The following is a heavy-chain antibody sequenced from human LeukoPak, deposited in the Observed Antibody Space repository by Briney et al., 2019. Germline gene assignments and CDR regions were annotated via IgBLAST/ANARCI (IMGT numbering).Heavy chain of an antibody. Sequence: SETLSLTCTVSGGSISSSSYYWGWIRQPPGKGLEWIGSIYYSGSTYYNPSLKSRVTISVDTSKNHFSLKLSSVTAADTAVYYCARHRRGVTPRPSRIVGATYDYWGQGTLVTVSS. CDR2: IYYSGST. V-gene: IGHV4-39*01. J-gene: IGHJ4*02. D-gene: IGHD1-26*01. CDR1: GGSISSSSYY. CDR3: ARHRRGVTPRPSRIVGATYDY.